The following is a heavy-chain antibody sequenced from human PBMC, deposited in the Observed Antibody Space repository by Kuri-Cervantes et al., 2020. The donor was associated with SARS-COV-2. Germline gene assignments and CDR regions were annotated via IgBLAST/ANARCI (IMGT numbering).Heavy chain of an antibody. CDR2: ISSSSDYI. CDR1: GFTFSSYG. V-gene: IGHV3-21*01. J-gene: IGHJ4*02. D-gene: IGHD2-15*01. CDR3: ARDRGYCSGGGCYSTGFSFDY. Sequence: GESLKISCAASGFTFSSYGMTWVRQAPGKGLEWVSSISSSSDYIYYADSVKGRFTVSRDNAENSLYLQMNSLRAGDTAVYYCARDRGYCSGGGCYSTGFSFDYWGQGALVTVSS.